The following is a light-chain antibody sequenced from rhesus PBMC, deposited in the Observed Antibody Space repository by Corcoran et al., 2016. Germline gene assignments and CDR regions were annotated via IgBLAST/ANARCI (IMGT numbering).Light chain of an antibody. V-gene: IGLV2-32*02. Sequence: QAALTQPRSVSGSPGQSVTISCTRTSSDIGGDNYVCWYQQHPGTAPKLMIYEFSKLPSGVSDRFSGSKSGNTASLTISGLQAEDESDYYCSSYAGSNTFIFGAGTRLTVL. J-gene: IGLJ1*01. CDR2: EFS. CDR1: SSDIGGDNY. CDR3: SSYAGSNTFI.